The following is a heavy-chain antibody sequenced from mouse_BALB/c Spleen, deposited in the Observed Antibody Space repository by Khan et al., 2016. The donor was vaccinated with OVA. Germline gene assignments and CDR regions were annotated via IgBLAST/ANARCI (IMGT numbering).Heavy chain of an antibody. D-gene: IGHD2-2*01. CDR3: ARHGYVALIAY. V-gene: IGHV1S135*01. Sequence: VQLQQSGPELMKPGASVKISCKASGYSFTSYYIHWVNESHGKSLEWIGYIDPFSGGTTYNQNFKGKATFTVDQSSSPAFIHLSNLASEATEVYYSARHGYVALIAYEGQGTLVTVSA. CDR1: GYSFTSYY. CDR2: IDPFSGGT. J-gene: IGHJ3*01.